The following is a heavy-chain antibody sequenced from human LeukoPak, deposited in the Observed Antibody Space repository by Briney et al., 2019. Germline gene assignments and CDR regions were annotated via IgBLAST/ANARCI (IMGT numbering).Heavy chain of an antibody. J-gene: IGHJ4*02. CDR3: ARVGDGYSSGWYVRGFDY. Sequence: SETLSLTCTVSGGSISSGDYYWSWIRQPPGKGLEWIGYIYYSGSTYYNPSLKSRVTISVDTSKNQFSLKLSSVTAADTAVYYCARVGDGYSSGWYVRGFDYWGQGTLVTVSS. CDR2: IYYSGST. V-gene: IGHV4-30-4*02. CDR1: GGSISSGDYY. D-gene: IGHD6-19*01.